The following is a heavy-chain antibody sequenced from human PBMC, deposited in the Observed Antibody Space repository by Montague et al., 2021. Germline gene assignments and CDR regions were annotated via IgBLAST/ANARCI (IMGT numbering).Heavy chain of an antibody. V-gene: IGHV4-59*08. CDR2: MFYGGAT. CDR3: AKQDYFVSGTSYKGFDP. Sequence: SETLSLTCTVSRGPIFHAHWSWVRQPPGKGLEWLGSMFYGGATSNNPSLKSRVTMSIDTSTNQFSLKLSFVTAADTAVYYCAKQDYFVSGTSYKGFDPWGQGILVTVSS. J-gene: IGHJ5*02. D-gene: IGHD3-10*01. CDR1: RGPIFHAH.